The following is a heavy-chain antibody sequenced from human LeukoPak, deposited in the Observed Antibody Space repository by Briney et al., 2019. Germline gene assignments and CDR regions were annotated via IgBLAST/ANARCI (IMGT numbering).Heavy chain of an antibody. D-gene: IGHD2-2*02. CDR2: ISAYNGNT. CDR3: AGPTYCSSTSCYSPGDYYYYYMDV. J-gene: IGHJ6*03. Sequence: GASVKVSCKASGYTFTSYSISWVRQAPGQGLEWMGWISAYNGNTNYAQNLQGRVTMTTDTSTSTAYMELSSLRSEDTAVYYCAGPTYCSSTSCYSPGDYYYYYMDVWGKGTTVTVSS. CDR1: GYTFTSYS. V-gene: IGHV1-18*01.